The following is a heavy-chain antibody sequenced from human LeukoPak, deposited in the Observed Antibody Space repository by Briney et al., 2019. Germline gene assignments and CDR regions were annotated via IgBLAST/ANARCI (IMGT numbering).Heavy chain of an antibody. CDR1: GFTFSSYA. J-gene: IGHJ5*02. V-gene: IGHV3-23*01. Sequence: PGGSLRLSCAASGFTFSSYAMSWVRQAPGKGLEWVSAISGSGGSTYYADSVKGRFTISRDNSKNTLYLQMNSLRAEDTAVYYCAAGDPVIPAASWFDPWGQGTLVTVSS. CDR3: AAGDPVIPAASWFDP. D-gene: IGHD2-2*01. CDR2: ISGSGGST.